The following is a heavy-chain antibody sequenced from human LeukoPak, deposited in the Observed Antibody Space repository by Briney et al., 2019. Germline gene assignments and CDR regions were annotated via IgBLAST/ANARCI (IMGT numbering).Heavy chain of an antibody. D-gene: IGHD2-15*01. CDR2: IKQDGSEI. CDR3: VRGNPFGGY. CDR1: GFTLSSYW. V-gene: IGHV3-7*03. J-gene: IGHJ4*02. Sequence: GGSLRLSRAASGFTLSSYWMIWVRQAPGKGLEWVANIKQDGSEISYVDSVKGRFTISRDNAKNSLYLQMNSLRAEDTAVYYCVRGNPFGGYWGQGTLVTVSS.